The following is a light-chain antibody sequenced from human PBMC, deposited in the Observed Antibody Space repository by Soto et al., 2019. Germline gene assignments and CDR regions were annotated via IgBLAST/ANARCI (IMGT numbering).Light chain of an antibody. J-gene: IGLJ1*01. CDR3: SSYAGSSTLYV. CDR2: EVS. V-gene: IGLV2-8*01. CDR1: SSDVGGYNY. Sequence: QSALTQPASVSGSPGRSITISCTGTSSDVGGYNYVSWYQQHPGKAPKLMIYEVSKRPSGVPGRFSGSKSGNTASLTVSGLQAEDEADYYCSSYAGSSTLYVFGTGTKVTVL.